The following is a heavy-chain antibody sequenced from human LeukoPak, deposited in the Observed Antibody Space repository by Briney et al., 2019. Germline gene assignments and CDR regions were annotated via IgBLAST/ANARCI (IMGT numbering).Heavy chain of an antibody. CDR1: GFTFSSYW. CDR3: ARGASY. J-gene: IGHJ4*02. V-gene: IGHV3-7*04. Sequence: PGGGLRLSCAVSGFTFSSYWMNWVGQAAGKGREGVAHIKPDGSEKFYVDSVKGRFTDSRENAKNLLYMQMNSLRSEDTTLYYCARGASYWGQGTLVTVSS. CDR2: IKPDGSEK.